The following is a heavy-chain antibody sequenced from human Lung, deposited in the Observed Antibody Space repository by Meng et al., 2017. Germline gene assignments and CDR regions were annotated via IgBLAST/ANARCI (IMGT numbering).Heavy chain of an antibody. V-gene: IGHV3-11*01. J-gene: IGHJ4*02. CDR2: ISSSGSTI. CDR3: ARGQHIVVVTASLDY. D-gene: IGHD2-21*02. CDR1: VFTFSDYY. Sequence: SLKISCAASVFTFSDYYMSWIRQAPGKGLEWVSYISSSGSTIYYADSVKGRFTISRDNAKNSLYLQMNSLRAEDTAVYYCARGQHIVVVTASLDYWGQGTLVTVSS.